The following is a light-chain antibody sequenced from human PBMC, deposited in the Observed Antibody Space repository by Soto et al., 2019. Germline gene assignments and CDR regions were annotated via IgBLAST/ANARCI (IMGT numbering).Light chain of an antibody. CDR2: GAS. V-gene: IGKV3-15*01. J-gene: IGKJ2*01. CDR1: QSVSTN. CDR3: QQYTNWPPYT. Sequence: EMVMTQSPATLSVSPGERATLSCRASQSVSTNLAWYQQKPGQSPRLLIYGASTRATGIPARFSGSGSETEFTLTISSLQSEDFAVYYCQQYTNWPPYTFGQGTNLEIK.